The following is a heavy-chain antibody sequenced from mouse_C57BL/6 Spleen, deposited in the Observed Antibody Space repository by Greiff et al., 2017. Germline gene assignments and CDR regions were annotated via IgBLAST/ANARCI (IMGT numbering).Heavy chain of an antibody. D-gene: IGHD2-2*01. Sequence: VKLVESGPGLVQPSQSLSITCTVSGFSLTSYGVHWVRQSPGKGLEWLVVIWRGGSTDYNAAFISRLSISKDNSKSQVFFKMNSLQADDTAIYYCARNGYDDYYAMDYWGQGTSVTVSS. CDR1: GFSLTSYG. CDR2: IWRGGST. J-gene: IGHJ4*01. V-gene: IGHV2-2*01. CDR3: ARNGYDDYYAMDY.